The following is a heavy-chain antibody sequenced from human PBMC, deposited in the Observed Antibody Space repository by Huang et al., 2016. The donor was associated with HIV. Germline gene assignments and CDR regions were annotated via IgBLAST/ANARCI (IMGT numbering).Heavy chain of an antibody. D-gene: IGHD4-17*01. V-gene: IGHV1-69*13. CDR2: IIPMFGTA. Sequence: QVQLVQSGAEVKTPGSSVKVSCKASGGTFSKYAISWERQAPGQGLEWMGGIIPMFGTANYARKFQGRGTITADDSTSTTYVEVSSLRSEDTALYYCARGQLGSYGDYDVLYWGQGTLVTVSS. CDR1: GGTFSKYA. CDR3: ARGQLGSYGDYDVLY. J-gene: IGHJ4*02.